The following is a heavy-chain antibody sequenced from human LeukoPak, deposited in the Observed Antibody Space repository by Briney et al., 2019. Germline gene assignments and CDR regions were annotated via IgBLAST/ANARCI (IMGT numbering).Heavy chain of an antibody. Sequence: GESLKISCNGSGYSFTTYWIGWVRQMPGKGLEWMGIIYPDDSDTRYSPSFQGQVTISADKSISTAYLQWSSLKASDTAMYYCARPTGLRFFDYWGQGTLVTVSS. D-gene: IGHD4-11*01. CDR1: GYSFTTYW. CDR2: IYPDDSDT. J-gene: IGHJ4*02. CDR3: ARPTGLRFFDY. V-gene: IGHV5-51*01.